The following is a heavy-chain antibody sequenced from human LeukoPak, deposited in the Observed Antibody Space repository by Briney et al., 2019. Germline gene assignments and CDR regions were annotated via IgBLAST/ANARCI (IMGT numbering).Heavy chain of an antibody. V-gene: IGHV4-61*02. J-gene: IGHJ6*03. CDR3: ARVVRGSRSLGVDPLDYMDV. CDR2: IYTSGST. Sequence: SETLSLTCTVSGGSISSGSYYWSWIRQPAGKGLEWIGRIYTSGSTNYNPSLKSRVTISVDTSKNQFSLKLSSVTAADTAVYYCARVVRGSRSLGVDPLDYMDVWGKGTTVTVSS. D-gene: IGHD3-16*01. CDR1: GGSISSGSYY.